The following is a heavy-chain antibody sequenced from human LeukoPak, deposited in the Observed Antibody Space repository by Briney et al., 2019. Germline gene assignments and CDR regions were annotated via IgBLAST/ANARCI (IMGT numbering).Heavy chain of an antibody. Sequence: GESLKISCKGSGYSFTSYWIGWVRQMPGKGLEWMGIIYPGDSDTRYSPSFQGQVTISADKSISTAYLQWSSLKASDTAMYYCARNLYCSGGSCYRKRGENWFAPWGQGPLVTVPS. CDR3: ARNLYCSGGSCYRKRGENWFAP. CDR2: IYPGDSDT. CDR1: GYSFTSYW. J-gene: IGHJ5*02. D-gene: IGHD2-15*01. V-gene: IGHV5-51*01.